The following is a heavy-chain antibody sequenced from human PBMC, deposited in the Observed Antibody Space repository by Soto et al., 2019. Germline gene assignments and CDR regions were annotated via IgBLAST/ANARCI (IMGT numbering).Heavy chain of an antibody. CDR1: GGSISSGGYY. D-gene: IGHD6-19*01. V-gene: IGHV4-31*03. Sequence: SETLSLTCTVSGGSISSGGYYWSWIRQHPGKGLEWIGYIYYSGSTYYNPSLKSRVTISVDTSKNQFSLKLSSVTAADTATYYCARILRDSQGWYHHAFWGQGTLVTVSS. J-gene: IGHJ4*02. CDR3: ARILRDSQGWYHHAF. CDR2: IYYSGST.